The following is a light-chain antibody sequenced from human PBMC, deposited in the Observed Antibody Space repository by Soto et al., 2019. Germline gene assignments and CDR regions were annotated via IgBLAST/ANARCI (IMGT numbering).Light chain of an antibody. J-gene: IGLJ3*02. CDR1: SGSVSIYYY. Sequence: QTVVTQEPSFSVSPGGTVTLTCGLTSGSVSIYYYPSWYQQTPGQTPRTLIYSTSSRSSGVPDRFSGSIVGNKAALTTTGAQADDESDYYCVLYMGSGIWVFGGGTKLTVL. CDR3: VLYMGSGIWV. V-gene: IGLV8-61*01. CDR2: STS.